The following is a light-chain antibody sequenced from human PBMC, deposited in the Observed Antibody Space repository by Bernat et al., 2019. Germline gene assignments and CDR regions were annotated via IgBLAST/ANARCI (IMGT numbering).Light chain of an antibody. J-gene: IGKJ4*01. CDR2: GAS. CDR3: QQYDRYPLT. V-gene: IGKV1-16*01. Sequence: DIQMTQSPSSLSASVGDRVTITCRATQDISKYLTWYQHRPGQAPKSLIYGASTLYRGVPSRFSGSGSGTDFTLTISSLQPEDLATYYCQQYDRYPLTFGGGTKVEVK. CDR1: QDISKY.